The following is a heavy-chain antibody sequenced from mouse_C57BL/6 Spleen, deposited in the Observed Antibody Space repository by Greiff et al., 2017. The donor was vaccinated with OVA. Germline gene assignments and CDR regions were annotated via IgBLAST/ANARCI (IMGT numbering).Heavy chain of an antibody. V-gene: IGHV3-6*01. CDR2: ISYDGSN. D-gene: IGHD1-1*01. J-gene: IGHJ4*01. CDR3: ARRDYYGSSYYAMDY. Sequence: QLKESGPGLVKPSQSLSLTCSVTGYSITSGYYWNWIRQFPGNKLEWMGYISYDGSNNYNPSLKNRISITRDTSKNQFFLKLNSVTTEDTATYYCARRDYYGSSYYAMDYWGQGTSVTVSS. CDR1: GYSITSGYY.